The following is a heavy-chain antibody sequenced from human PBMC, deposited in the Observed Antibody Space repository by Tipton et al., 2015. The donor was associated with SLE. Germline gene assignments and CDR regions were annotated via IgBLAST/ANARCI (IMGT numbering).Heavy chain of an antibody. J-gene: IGHJ4*02. CDR1: GFTFSSYS. Sequence: SLRLSCAASGFTFSSYSMNWVRQAPGKGLEGVSSISSSSSNIYYADSVKGRFTISRANAKNSLYLQMSSLRSEDTAVYYCARGRRGSGSYFDYWGQGTLVTVSS. D-gene: IGHD1-26*01. V-gene: IGHV3-21*04. CDR2: ISSSSSNI. CDR3: ARGRRGSGSYFDY.